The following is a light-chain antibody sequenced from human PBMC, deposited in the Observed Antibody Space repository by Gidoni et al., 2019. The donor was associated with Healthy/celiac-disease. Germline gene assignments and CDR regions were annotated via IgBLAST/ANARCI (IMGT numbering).Light chain of an antibody. Sequence: DIQMTQSPSTLSASVGDRVTITCRASQSISSWLAWYQQKPGKAPKLLSYKASSLESGVPSRFSGSGSGTEFTLTISSLQPDDVATYYCQQYNSYRTWTFGQGTKVEIK. CDR3: QQYNSYRTWT. J-gene: IGKJ1*01. CDR1: QSISSW. V-gene: IGKV1-5*03. CDR2: KAS.